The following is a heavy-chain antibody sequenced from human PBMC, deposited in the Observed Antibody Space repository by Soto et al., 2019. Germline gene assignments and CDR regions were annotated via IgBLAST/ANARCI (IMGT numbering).Heavy chain of an antibody. CDR2: IYWNDDK. CDR3: AHSRSYFDSGGYPRGTYFDF. CDR1: GFSLSTSGVG. J-gene: IGHJ4*02. D-gene: IGHD3-22*01. V-gene: IGHV2-5*01. Sequence: ESGPTLVNPTQTLTLTCTFSGFSLSTSGVGVGWIRQPPGKALEWLALIYWNDDKRYSPSLKSRLTITKDTSKNQVVLTMTNMEPVDTATYYCAHSRSYFDSGGYPRGTYFDFWGQGTLVTVSS.